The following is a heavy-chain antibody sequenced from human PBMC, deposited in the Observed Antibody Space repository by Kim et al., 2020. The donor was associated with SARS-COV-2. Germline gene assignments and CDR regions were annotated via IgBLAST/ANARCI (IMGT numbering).Heavy chain of an antibody. Sequence: GGSLRLSCAASGFTVSSNYMSWVRQAPGKGLEWVSVIYSGGSTYYADSVKGRFPISRDNSKNTLYLQMNSLRAEDRAVSYCARNNHYYHDSSGYYIDSWG. J-gene: IGHJ5*01. CDR1: GFTVSSNY. CDR2: IYSGGST. CDR3: ARNNHYYHDSSGYYIDS. D-gene: IGHD3-22*01. V-gene: IGHV3-53*01.